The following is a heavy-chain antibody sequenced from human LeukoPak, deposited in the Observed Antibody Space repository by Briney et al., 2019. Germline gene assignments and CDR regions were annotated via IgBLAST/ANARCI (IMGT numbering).Heavy chain of an antibody. CDR3: AKEDSWYYFDY. CDR1: GFTFNNYA. V-gene: IGHV3-23*01. D-gene: IGHD2-8*01. J-gene: IGHJ4*02. Sequence: GGSLRLSCAASGFTFNNYAMSWVRQAPGKGLEWVSAISGSGDSTYYADSVKGRFTISRDNSKKTLYLQMNSLRAEGTAVYYCAKEDSWYYFDYWGQGTLVTVSS. CDR2: ISGSGDST.